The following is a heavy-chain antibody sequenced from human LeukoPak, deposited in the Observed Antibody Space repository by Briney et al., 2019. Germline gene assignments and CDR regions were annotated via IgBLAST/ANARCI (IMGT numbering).Heavy chain of an antibody. Sequence: GGSLRLSCAASGFTFSSHSANWVRQAPGKGLEWVSSISSSGSYTYYADSMKGRFTISRDNAKNSLYLQMNSLRVEDTAVYYCARGGELPFDYWGQGTLVAVSS. V-gene: IGHV3-21*01. J-gene: IGHJ4*02. CDR1: GFTFSSHS. D-gene: IGHD1-26*01. CDR2: ISSSGSYT. CDR3: ARGGELPFDY.